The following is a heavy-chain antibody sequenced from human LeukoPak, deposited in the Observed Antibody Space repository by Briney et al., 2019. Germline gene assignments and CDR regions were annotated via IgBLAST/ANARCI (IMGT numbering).Heavy chain of an antibody. CDR2: INHSGST. CDR3: ARQVVANYYNSSGFSFDS. CDR1: GGSFSGYY. V-gene: IGHV4-34*01. D-gene: IGHD3-22*01. Sequence: SETLSLTCAVYGGSFSGYYWSWIRQPPGKGLEWIGEINHSGSTNYNPSLKSRVTVSVDTSKNQFSLKLSSVTAADTAVYYCARQVVANYYNSSGFSFDSWGQGTLVTVSS. J-gene: IGHJ4*02.